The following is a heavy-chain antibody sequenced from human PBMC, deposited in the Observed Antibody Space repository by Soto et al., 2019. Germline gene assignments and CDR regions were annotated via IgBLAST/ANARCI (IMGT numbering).Heavy chain of an antibody. CDR2: IGEGGVSR. Sequence: PGGSLRLSCVASGFDFSTYAMSWVRQAPGKGLEWASVIGEGGVSRVYADAVKGRFTISRDNSKNTLYLQMTSLRVDDTAMYYCARDSVTRVSSDIPGMDVWGQGTTVTVSS. CDR3: ARDSVTRVSSDIPGMDV. V-gene: IGHV3-23*01. D-gene: IGHD3-10*01. J-gene: IGHJ6*02. CDR1: GFDFSTYA.